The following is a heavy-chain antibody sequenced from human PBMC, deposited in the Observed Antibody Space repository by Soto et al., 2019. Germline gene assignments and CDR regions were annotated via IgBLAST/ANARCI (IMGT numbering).Heavy chain of an antibody. CDR3: ARPMWDCSGGSCSDY. CDR2: IYPGDSDT. Sequence: GESLKISCKGSGYSFTSYWIGWVRQMPGKGLEWMGIIYPGDSDTRYSPSFQGQVTISADKSISTAYLQWSSLKASDTAMYYCARPMWDCSGGSCSDYWGQGTLVTVSS. CDR1: GYSFTSYW. J-gene: IGHJ4*02. V-gene: IGHV5-51*01. D-gene: IGHD2-15*01.